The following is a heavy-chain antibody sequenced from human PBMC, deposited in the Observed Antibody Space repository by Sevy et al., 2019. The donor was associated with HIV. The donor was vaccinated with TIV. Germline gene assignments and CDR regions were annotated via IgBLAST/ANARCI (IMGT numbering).Heavy chain of an antibody. Sequence: GGSLRLSCAASGFPFSSYAMNWVRQAPGKGLEWVSAISGSGGGPYYADSVKGRFTIYRDNSKNTLYLQMNSLRSEDTAIYYCAKDRVAVVGDAFDSWGQGTMVTVSS. CDR1: GFPFSSYA. V-gene: IGHV3-23*01. D-gene: IGHD2-2*01. J-gene: IGHJ3*02. CDR2: ISGSGGGP. CDR3: AKDRVAVVGDAFDS.